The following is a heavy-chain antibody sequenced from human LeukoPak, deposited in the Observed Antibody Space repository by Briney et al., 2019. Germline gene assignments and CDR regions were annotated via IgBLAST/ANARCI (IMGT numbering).Heavy chain of an antibody. J-gene: IGHJ3*02. CDR3: ATLDRTTDAFDI. D-gene: IGHD1-1*01. V-gene: IGHV4-39*01. CDR1: GGSISSSYY. Sequence: SETLSLTCTVSGGSISSSYYWGWIRQPPGKGLEWIGSIYYSGSTYYNPSLKSRVTISVDTSKNQFSLKLSSVTAADTAVYYCATLDRTTDAFDIWGQGTMVTVSS. CDR2: IYYSGST.